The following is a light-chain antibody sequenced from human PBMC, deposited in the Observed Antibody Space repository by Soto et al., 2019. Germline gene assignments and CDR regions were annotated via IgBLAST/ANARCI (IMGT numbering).Light chain of an antibody. V-gene: IGKV1-17*01. J-gene: IGKJ1*01. CDR1: QGSGND. Sequence: DIQMTQSPSSLSASVGDRVTITCRASQGSGNDLGWYQQKPGKAPTRLIYAASSLQSGVPSRFSGSGSGTEFTLTISSLQPEDFAAYYCLQHNSYPLTFGQGTKVEIK. CDR3: LQHNSYPLT. CDR2: AAS.